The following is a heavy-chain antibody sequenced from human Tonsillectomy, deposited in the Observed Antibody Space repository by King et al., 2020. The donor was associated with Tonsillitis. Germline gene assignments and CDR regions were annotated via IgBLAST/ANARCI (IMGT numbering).Heavy chain of an antibody. CDR1: GHTSTTYD. Sequence: AQLVQSGAEVKKPGASVKVSCKASGHTSTTYDINWVRQATGQGLEWMGWMNPNSGNTGHAQKFQGRVTMTRNTSISTAYMELSSLRSEDTTVYYCVRYCTSTSCYYGMDVWGQGTTVTVSS. CDR3: VRYCTSTSCYYGMDV. J-gene: IGHJ6*02. D-gene: IGHD2-2*01. CDR2: MNPNSGNT. V-gene: IGHV1-8*01.